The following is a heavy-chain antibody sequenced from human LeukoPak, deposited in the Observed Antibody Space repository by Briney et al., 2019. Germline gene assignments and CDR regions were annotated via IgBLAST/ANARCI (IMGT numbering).Heavy chain of an antibody. CDR1: GFTFSSYE. CDR2: ISSSGGTI. Sequence: GGSLRLSCAASGFTFSSYEMNWVRQAPGKGLEGISYISSSGGTIYYADSVKGRFTLSRDNTNNSLYLQMNSLRAADTAVYYCAREGDWWKPFDYWGQGTLVTVSS. CDR3: AREGDWWKPFDY. V-gene: IGHV3-48*03. D-gene: IGHD2-8*02. J-gene: IGHJ4*02.